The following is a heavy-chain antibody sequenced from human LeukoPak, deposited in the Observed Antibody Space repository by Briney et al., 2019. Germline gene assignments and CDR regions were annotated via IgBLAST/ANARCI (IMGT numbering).Heavy chain of an antibody. Sequence: GGSLRLSCAASGFTFDDYGMSWVRQAPGKGLEWVSGISGSGDNTYYADSVKGRFTISRDKSKNTLYLQMNSLRAEDTAVYFCAKDRYGRPYYDSFDYWGQGTLVTVSS. CDR3: AKDRYGRPYYDSFDY. J-gene: IGHJ4*02. V-gene: IGHV3-23*01. CDR1: GFTFDDYG. D-gene: IGHD3-22*01. CDR2: ISGSGDNT.